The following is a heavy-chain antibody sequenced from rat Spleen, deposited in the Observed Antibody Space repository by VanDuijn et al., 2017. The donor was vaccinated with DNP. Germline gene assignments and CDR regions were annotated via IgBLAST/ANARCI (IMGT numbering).Heavy chain of an antibody. CDR3: ARWNSGHFDY. J-gene: IGHJ2*01. Sequence: EVQLVESGGGLVQPGRSLKLSCAASKFTFSDYNMAWVRQAPKKGLEWVATISYDGSSTYYRDSVKGRFTISRDNAKNTLYLQMNSLRSEDMATYYCARWNSGHFDYWGQGVMVPVSS. CDR1: KFTFSDYN. V-gene: IGHV5-7*01. D-gene: IGHD4-3*01. CDR2: ISYDGSST.